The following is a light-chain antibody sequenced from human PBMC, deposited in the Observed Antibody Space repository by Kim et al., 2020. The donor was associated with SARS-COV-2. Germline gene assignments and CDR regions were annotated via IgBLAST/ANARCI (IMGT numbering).Light chain of an antibody. CDR1: CTVFVIYSL. V-gene: IGLV2-23*02. J-gene: IGLJ2*01. Sequence: SISLPCTVTCTVFVIYSLAPWYQHPTGKAPQVMLYEVTKPPSGVSSRFSGSKSGNTASLTISGLQAGDEADYYCYSYANYNTPVIFGGGTKVTVL. CDR3: YSYANYNTPVI. CDR2: EVT.